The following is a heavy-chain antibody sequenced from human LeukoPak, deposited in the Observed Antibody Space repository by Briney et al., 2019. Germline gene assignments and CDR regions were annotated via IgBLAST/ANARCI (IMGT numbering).Heavy chain of an antibody. D-gene: IGHD2-15*01. J-gene: IGHJ6*02. CDR3: ARGENHEYCSGVSCNYYGMGV. V-gene: IGHV4-39*01. CDR2: FHCSGKN. Sequence: KSSESLSLTCTVSGXSMSSSGYCWGWVRQPPGKGLEWIENFHCSGKNYYNPSLKSRVTIFVDTSKNQFSMRLSSVTAADTAVYYCARGENHEYCSGVSCNYYGMGVWGQGTTVTVSS. CDR1: GXSMSSSGYC.